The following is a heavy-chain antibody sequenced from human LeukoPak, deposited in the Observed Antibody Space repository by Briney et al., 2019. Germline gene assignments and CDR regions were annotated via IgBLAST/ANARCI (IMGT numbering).Heavy chain of an antibody. CDR2: ISYDGSNK. CDR1: GFTFSSYA. V-gene: IGHV3-30-3*01. J-gene: IGHJ4*02. Sequence: GRSLRLSCAASGFTFSSYAMHWVRQAPGKGLEWVAVISYDGSNKYYADSVKGRFTISRDNSKNTLYLQMNSLRAEDTVVYYCARDWVVVVPAAIQSDYWGQGTLVTVSS. D-gene: IGHD2-2*01. CDR3: ARDWVVVVPAAIQSDY.